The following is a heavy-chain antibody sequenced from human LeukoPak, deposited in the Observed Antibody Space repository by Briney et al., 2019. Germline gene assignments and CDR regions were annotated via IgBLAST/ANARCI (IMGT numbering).Heavy chain of an antibody. CDR1: GGSISDYSINTYY. CDR2: INHSGST. CDR3: ARRGFDWLSAPYYYYYYMDV. D-gene: IGHD3-9*01. Sequence: SETLSLTCTVSGGSISDYSINTYYWSWIRQPPGKGLEWIGEINHSGSTNYNPSLKSRVTISVDTSKNQFSLKLSSVTAADTAVYYCARRGFDWLSAPYYYYYYMDVWGKGTTVTVSS. V-gene: IGHV4-34*01. J-gene: IGHJ6*03.